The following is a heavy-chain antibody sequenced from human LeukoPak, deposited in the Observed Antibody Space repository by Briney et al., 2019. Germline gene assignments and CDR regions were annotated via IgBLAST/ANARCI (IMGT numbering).Heavy chain of an antibody. CDR2: IKSDGSST. V-gene: IGHV3-74*01. Sequence: PGGSLRLSCAASGFTFSTYWMHWVRQAPGKGLVWVSRIKSDGSSTIYADSVKGRFTISRDNAKNTLYLQMNSLRAEDTAVYYCASQSRYGLDYWGQGSLVTVPS. CDR1: GFTFSTYW. CDR3: ASQSRYGLDY. J-gene: IGHJ4*02. D-gene: IGHD5-12*01.